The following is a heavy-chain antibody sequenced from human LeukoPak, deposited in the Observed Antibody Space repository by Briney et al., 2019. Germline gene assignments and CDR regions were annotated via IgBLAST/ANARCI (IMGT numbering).Heavy chain of an antibody. D-gene: IGHD2-15*01. CDR1: GFTFSSYA. V-gene: IGHV3-23*01. CDR2: ISGSGNRT. CDR3: AKNLYCGGGSCYPSALGMNV. J-gene: IGHJ6*02. Sequence: GGSLRLSCAASGFTFSSYAMSWVRQAPGKGLEWVSSISGSGNRTYYADSVKGRFTISRDNSKNTLFLQMNSLRAEDTAVYYCAKNLYCGGGSCYPSALGMNVWGQGTTVTVSS.